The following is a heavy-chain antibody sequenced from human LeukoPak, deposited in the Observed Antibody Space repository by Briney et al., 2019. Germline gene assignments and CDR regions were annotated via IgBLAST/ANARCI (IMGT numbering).Heavy chain of an antibody. CDR1: GYTFTSYY. D-gene: IGHD1-26*01. J-gene: IGHJ4*02. Sequence: ASVKVSCKASGYTFTSYYMHWVRQAPGQGLEWMGIINPSGGSTSYAQKFQGRVTMTRDTSTSTVYMELNSLRSEDTAVYYCARSSYSGSYSPHFDYWGQGTLVTVSS. V-gene: IGHV1-46*01. CDR2: INPSGGST. CDR3: ARSSYSGSYSPHFDY.